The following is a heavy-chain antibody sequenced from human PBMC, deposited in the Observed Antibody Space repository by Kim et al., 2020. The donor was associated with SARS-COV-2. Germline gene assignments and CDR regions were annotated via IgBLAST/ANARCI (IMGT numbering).Heavy chain of an antibody. V-gene: IGHV1-8*01. CDR2: SGHT. CDR3: ARGENFDN. Sequence: SGHTAYAQKFQGRVTMTRHTSMGTVYMELNSLRSDDTAVYFCARGENFDNWGRGTLITVSS. J-gene: IGHJ4*02.